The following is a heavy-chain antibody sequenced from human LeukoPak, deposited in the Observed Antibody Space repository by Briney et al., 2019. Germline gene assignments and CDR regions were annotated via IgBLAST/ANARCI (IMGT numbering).Heavy chain of an antibody. J-gene: IGHJ5*02. V-gene: IGHV3-23*01. CDR3: AKTGGGRYS. CDR2: ISDSGGRT. CDR1: RFTVSSNY. D-gene: IGHD3-10*01. Sequence: GGSLRLSCAASRFTVSSNYMTWVRQAAGKGLEWVSGISDSGGRTYYADSVKGRFTISRDNSKNTLYLQMNSLRAEDTAVYYCAKTGGGRYSWGQGTLVTVSS.